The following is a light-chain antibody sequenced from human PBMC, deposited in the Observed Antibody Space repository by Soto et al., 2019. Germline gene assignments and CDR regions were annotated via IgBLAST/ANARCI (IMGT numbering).Light chain of an antibody. CDR1: SSDVGAYNY. CDR2: DVS. CDR3: NSYTTSSTYD. Sequence: HSVLTQPASVSGSPGQSIAISCTGTSSDVGAYNYVSWYQQHPGKAPKLMIYDVSNRPSGVSNRFSGSKSGNTASLTISGLQAEDEADYYCNSYTTSSTYDFGTGTKVTVL. J-gene: IGLJ1*01. V-gene: IGLV2-14*03.